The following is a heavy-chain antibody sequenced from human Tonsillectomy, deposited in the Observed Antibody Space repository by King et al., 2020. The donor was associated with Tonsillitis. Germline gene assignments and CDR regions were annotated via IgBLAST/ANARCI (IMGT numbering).Heavy chain of an antibody. D-gene: IGHD1-26*01. Sequence: QLQESGPGLVKPSETLSLTCTVSGGFISSYYWSWIRQPPGKGLVWIGYIYYSGSTNYNPSLKSRVTISVDTSKNQFSLKLSSVTAADTAVYYCASAGSGSYRDAFDIWGQGTMVTVSS. J-gene: IGHJ3*02. V-gene: IGHV4-59*01. CDR1: GGFISSYY. CDR2: IYYSGST. CDR3: ASAGSGSYRDAFDI.